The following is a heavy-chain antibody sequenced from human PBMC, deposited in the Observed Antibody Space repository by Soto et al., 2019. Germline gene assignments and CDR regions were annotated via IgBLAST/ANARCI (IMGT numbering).Heavy chain of an antibody. CDR1: GYTFTSYY. CDR3: ARCAAKLPAPYYYYYGMDF. J-gene: IGHJ6*02. CDR2: INPSGGST. V-gene: IGHV1-46*03. Sequence: ASVKVSCKASGYTFTSYYMHWVRQAPGQGLEWMGIINPSGGSTSYAQKFQGRVTMTRDTSTSTVYMELSSLRSEDTAVYYCARCAAKLPAPYYYYYGMDFWGQRTTVTVSS.